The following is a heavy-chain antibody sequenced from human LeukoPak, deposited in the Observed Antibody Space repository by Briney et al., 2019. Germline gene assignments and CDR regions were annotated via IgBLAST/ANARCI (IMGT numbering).Heavy chain of an antibody. CDR1: GFTFSSYW. V-gene: IGHV3-7*03. CDR3: ARAVRSSSWEHDAFDI. Sequence: GGSLRLSCAASGFTFSSYWMSWVRQAPGKGLEWVANIKQDGSEKYYVDSVKGRFTISRDNAKNSLYLQMNSLRAEDTAVYYCARAVRSSSWEHDAFDIWGQGTMVTVSS. CDR2: IKQDGSEK. D-gene: IGHD6-13*01. J-gene: IGHJ3*02.